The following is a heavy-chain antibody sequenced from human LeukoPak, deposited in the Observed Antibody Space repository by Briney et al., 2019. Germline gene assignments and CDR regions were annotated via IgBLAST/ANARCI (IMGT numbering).Heavy chain of an antibody. J-gene: IGHJ6*03. V-gene: IGHV3-23*01. CDR3: AKDQSTGTYYYYYYYMDV. Sequence: LTGGSLRLSCAASGFTFSSYAMSWVRQAPGKGLEWVSAISGSGGSTYYADSVKGRFTISRDNSKNTLYLQMNSLRAEDTAVYYCAKDQSTGTYYYYYYYMDVWGKGITVTVSS. D-gene: IGHD7-27*01. CDR1: GFTFSSYA. CDR2: ISGSGGST.